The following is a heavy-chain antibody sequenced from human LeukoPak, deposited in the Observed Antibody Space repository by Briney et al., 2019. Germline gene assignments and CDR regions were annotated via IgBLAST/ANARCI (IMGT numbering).Heavy chain of an antibody. D-gene: IGHD3-10*01. Sequence: SETLSLTCAVHNGSFSGYYWTWIRQAPGKGLEWIGEINNSGVTYYNPSLESRVTISRDTSKIQFSLQLKSVTAADTAVYYCARGGTTHNSGSGTSPWGQGTLVVVSS. CDR3: ARGGTTHNSGSGTSP. J-gene: IGHJ5*02. V-gene: IGHV4-34*01. CDR1: NGSFSGYY. CDR2: INNSGVT.